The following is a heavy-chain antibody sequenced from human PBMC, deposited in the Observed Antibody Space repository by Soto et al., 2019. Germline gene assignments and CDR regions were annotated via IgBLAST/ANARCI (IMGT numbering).Heavy chain of an antibody. CDR1: GFTFRAYG. CDR2: ISDSGGTT. J-gene: IGHJ4*02. D-gene: IGHD3-3*01. CDR3: ANPRFLEWPHSPPNY. V-gene: IGHV3-23*01. Sequence: PGGSLRLSCAASGFTFRAYGLSWVRQAPGKGLEWVSGISDSGGTTYYADSVRGRFTISRDNSKNTLYLQMNNLRADDTAVYYCANPRFLEWPHSPPNYWGQGTLVTVSS.